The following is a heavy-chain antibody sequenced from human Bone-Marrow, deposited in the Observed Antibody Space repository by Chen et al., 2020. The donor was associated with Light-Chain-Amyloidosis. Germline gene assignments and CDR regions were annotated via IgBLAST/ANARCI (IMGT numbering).Heavy chain of an antibody. CDR3: AREGRYITMVRGVIRYYYYMDV. V-gene: IGHV3-7*01. D-gene: IGHD3-10*01. CDR2: IKQDGSEK. J-gene: IGHJ6*03. CDR1: GFTFSSQW. Sequence: EVQLVESGGGLVQPGGSLRLSCAASGFTFSSQWMSGVRQAPGKGLEWVANIKQDGSEKYYVDSVKGRFTISRDNAKNSLYLQMNSLRAEDTAVYYCAREGRYITMVRGVIRYYYYMDVWGKGTTVTVSS.